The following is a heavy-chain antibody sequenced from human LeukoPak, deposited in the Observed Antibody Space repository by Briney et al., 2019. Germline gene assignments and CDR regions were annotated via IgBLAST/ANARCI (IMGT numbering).Heavy chain of an antibody. J-gene: IGHJ5*02. V-gene: IGHV1-2*02. Sequence: ASVKVSCKASGYTFTGYYIHWVRQAPGQGLEWMGWINPNSGGTKYAQKFQGRVTMTRDTSISTAYMGLSRLRSDDTAVYYCAKGRVLAGTKSLTYNWFDPWGQGTLVTISS. CDR2: INPNSGGT. CDR3: AKGRVLAGTKSLTYNWFDP. CDR1: GYTFTGYY. D-gene: IGHD6-19*01.